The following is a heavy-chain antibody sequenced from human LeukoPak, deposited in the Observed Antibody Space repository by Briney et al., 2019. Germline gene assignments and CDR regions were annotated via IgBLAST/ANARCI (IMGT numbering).Heavy chain of an antibody. CDR3: ARTLDGLPGDL. CDR1: GFTFSSSQ. CDR2: ISITGSTT. V-gene: IGHV3-48*03. D-gene: IGHD3-10*01. Sequence: PGGSLRLSCAASGFTFSSSQINWVRQAPGKGLQWVPFISITGSTTYYADSVKGRFIISRDDAENSLYLQMSSLRVEDTAIYYCARTLDGLPGDLWGQGTLVTVSS. J-gene: IGHJ5*02.